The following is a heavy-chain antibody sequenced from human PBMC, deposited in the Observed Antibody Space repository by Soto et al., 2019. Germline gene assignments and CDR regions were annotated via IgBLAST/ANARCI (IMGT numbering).Heavy chain of an antibody. V-gene: IGHV3-23*01. CDR3: AKEWQFEDY. Sequence: EVQLLESGGGLVQPGGSLRLSCAASGFTFSIYAMNWVRQAPGKGLEWVSTISPSGFTTYYADSVKGRFTISRDNSKNTLYLQMNSLRAEDTVVYYCAKEWQFEDYWGQGILVTVCS. CDR1: GFTFSIYA. D-gene: IGHD3-10*01. J-gene: IGHJ4*02. CDR2: ISPSGFTT.